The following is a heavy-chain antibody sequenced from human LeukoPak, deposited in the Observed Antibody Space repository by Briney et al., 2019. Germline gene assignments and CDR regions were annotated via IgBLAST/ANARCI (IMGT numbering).Heavy chain of an antibody. CDR2: ISGSSTYT. CDR1: GFTFSNAW. V-gene: IGHV3-21*01. J-gene: IGHJ6*02. CDR3: ARAEYSSSFSGFDF. D-gene: IGHD6-13*01. Sequence: PGGSLRLSCAASGFTFSNAWMNWVRQSPGKGLEWLSSISGSSTYTYYTDSVKGRFTVSRDNAKNSFYLQMTSLRADDTAVYYCARAEYSSSFSGFDFWGQGTTVTVSS.